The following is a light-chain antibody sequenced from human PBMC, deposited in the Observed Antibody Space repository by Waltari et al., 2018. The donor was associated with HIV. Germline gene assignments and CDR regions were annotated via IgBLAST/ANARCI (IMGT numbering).Light chain of an antibody. CDR2: AAS. CDR3: QQSYNTPPWT. Sequence: DIQMTQSPSSLSASVGDRVTITCRASQSISSYLNWYQHKPGKAPKLLIYAASSLQRGVPSRFSGSGSGTDFTLTISSLQPEDFATYYCQQSYNTPPWTFGQGTKVAFK. J-gene: IGKJ1*01. V-gene: IGKV1-39*01. CDR1: QSISSY.